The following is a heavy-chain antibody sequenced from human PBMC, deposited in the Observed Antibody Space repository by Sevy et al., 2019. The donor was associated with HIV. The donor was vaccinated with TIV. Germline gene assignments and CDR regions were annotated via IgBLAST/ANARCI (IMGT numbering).Heavy chain of an antibody. V-gene: IGHV3-43*01. CDR2: ISWDGGST. CDR3: AKGSDSSGYLRAEYFQH. D-gene: IGHD3-22*01. Sequence: GGSLRLSCAASGFTFGDYTMHWVRQAPGKGLEWVSLISWDGGSTYYADSVKGRFTISRDNSKNSLYLQMNSLRTEDTALYYCAKGSDSSGYLRAEYFQHWGQGTLVTVSS. CDR1: GFTFGDYT. J-gene: IGHJ1*01.